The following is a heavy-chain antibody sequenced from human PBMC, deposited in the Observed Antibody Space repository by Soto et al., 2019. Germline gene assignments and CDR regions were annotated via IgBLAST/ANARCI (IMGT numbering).Heavy chain of an antibody. D-gene: IGHD3-10*01. CDR3: ARYFASGSYFCDY. V-gene: IGHV3-66*01. CDR1: GFTVSRYY. Sequence: EVQLVESGGGLVQPGGSLRLSCAASGFTVSRYYMSWVRQAPGKGLEWVSLIYSDGSTYYADSVKGRFTISRDNSKKTLYLQMNSLRAEDTAVYYCARYFASGSYFCDYWGQGTLVTVSS. J-gene: IGHJ4*02. CDR2: IYSDGST.